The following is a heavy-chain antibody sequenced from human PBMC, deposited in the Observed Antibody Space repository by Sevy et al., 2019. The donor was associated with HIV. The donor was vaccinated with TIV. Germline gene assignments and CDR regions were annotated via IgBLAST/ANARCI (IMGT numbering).Heavy chain of an antibody. CDR2: IWNDRSNK. J-gene: IGHJ6*02. CDR3: ARVSVVPAAIGRDYYYYYYGMDV. V-gene: IGHV3-33*01. CDR1: GFTFSSYG. Sequence: GGSLRLSCAASGFTFSSYGMHWVRQAPGKGLEWVAVIWNDRSNKYYADSVKGRFTISRDNSKNTLYLQMNSLRAEDTAVYYCARVSVVPAAIGRDYYYYYYGMDVWGQGTTVTVSS. D-gene: IGHD2-2*01.